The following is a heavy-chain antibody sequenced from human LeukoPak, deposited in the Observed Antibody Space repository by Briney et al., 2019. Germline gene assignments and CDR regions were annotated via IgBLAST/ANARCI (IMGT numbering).Heavy chain of an antibody. D-gene: IGHD3-16*02. CDR3: AKDFGDYDYVWGSYRPLYYFDY. CDR1: GFTFDDYA. Sequence: GGSLRLSCAASGFTFDDYAMHWVRQAPGKGLDWVSLISGDSGSTYYADSVKGRFTISRDNSKNSLYLQMNSLRTEDTALYYCAKDFGDYDYVWGSYRPLYYFDYWGQGTLVTVSS. V-gene: IGHV3-43*02. CDR2: ISGDSGST. J-gene: IGHJ4*02.